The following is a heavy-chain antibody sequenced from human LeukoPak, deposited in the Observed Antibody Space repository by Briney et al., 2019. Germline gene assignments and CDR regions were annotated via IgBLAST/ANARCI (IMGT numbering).Heavy chain of an antibody. Sequence: PSGTLSLTCSVSGGSISSYYWSWIRQPPGKGLEWIGYIYYSGSTNYNPSLKSRVIISVDTSKNQFSLKLSSVTAADTAVYYCARGGTAAFDYWGQGILVTVSS. CDR3: ARGGTAAFDY. CDR2: IYYSGST. J-gene: IGHJ4*02. D-gene: IGHD6-13*01. CDR1: GGSISSYY. V-gene: IGHV4-59*01.